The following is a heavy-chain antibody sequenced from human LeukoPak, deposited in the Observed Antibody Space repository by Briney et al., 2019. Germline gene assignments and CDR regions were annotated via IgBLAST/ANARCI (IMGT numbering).Heavy chain of an antibody. Sequence: RPGGTLRLSCAASGFTFNTYGMSWVRQAPGKGLEWVSGISGSGGATYYADSVKGRFTISRDNAKNSLYLQMNSLRAEDTAVYYCARDPAHYYGSGSYLDYWGQGTLVTVSS. D-gene: IGHD3-10*01. V-gene: IGHV3-23*01. CDR2: ISGSGGAT. J-gene: IGHJ4*02. CDR1: GFTFNTYG. CDR3: ARDPAHYYGSGSYLDY.